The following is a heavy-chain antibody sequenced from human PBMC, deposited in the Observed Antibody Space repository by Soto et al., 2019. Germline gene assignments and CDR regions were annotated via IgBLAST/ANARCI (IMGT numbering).Heavy chain of an antibody. D-gene: IGHD2-2*01. CDR3: ARRYASCFDY. CDR1: GGSISSYY. J-gene: IGHJ4*02. Sequence: QVQLQESGPGLVKPSETLSLTCTVSGGSISSYYWSWIRQPPGKGLEWIGYIYYSGSTNYNPSLPSSASISXAPSKSPFSPKLSSVTAADTAVYYCARRYASCFDYWGQGTLVTVSS. CDR2: IYYSGST. V-gene: IGHV4-59*08.